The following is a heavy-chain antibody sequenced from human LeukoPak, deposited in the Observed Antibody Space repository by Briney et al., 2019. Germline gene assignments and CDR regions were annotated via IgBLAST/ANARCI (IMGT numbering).Heavy chain of an antibody. CDR3: ARGVEPLAANTLAY. J-gene: IGHJ4*02. V-gene: IGHV3-53*01. CDR2: LYSDGNT. Sequence: GGSLRLSCATSGFTVITNDMTWVRQAPGKGLEWVSVLYSDGNTKYADSVQGRFTISRDNSKNTLYLEMNSLSPDDTAVYYCARGVEPLAANTLAYWGQGTLVTVSS. CDR1: GFTVITND. D-gene: IGHD1-14*01.